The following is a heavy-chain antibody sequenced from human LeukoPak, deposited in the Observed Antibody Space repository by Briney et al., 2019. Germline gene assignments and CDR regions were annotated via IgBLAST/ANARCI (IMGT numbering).Heavy chain of an antibody. J-gene: IGHJ6*03. CDR1: GGSFSGYY. D-gene: IGHD6-13*01. V-gene: IGHV4-34*01. CDR3: AGCSSSWYPVTALISYYYYYMDV. Sequence: SETLSLTRAVYGGSFSGYYWSWIRQPPGKGLEWIGEINHSGSTNYNPSLKSRVTISVDTSKNKFSLKLSSVTPADPAVYYCAGCSSSWYPVTALISYYYYYMDVWGKGTTVTVSS. CDR2: INHSGST.